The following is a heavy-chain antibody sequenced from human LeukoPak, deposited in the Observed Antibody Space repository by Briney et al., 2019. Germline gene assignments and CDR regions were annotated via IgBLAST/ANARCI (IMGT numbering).Heavy chain of an antibody. CDR1: RHAFAVYH. D-gene: IGHD2-21*02. CDR2: INPNSGVT. V-gene: IGHV1-2*02. J-gene: IGHJ5*02. CDR3: ALVTSGNWWFDP. Sequence: ASLKVSCKASRHAFAVYHIHWVRQAPGQGLEWMAWINPNSGVTNYAEHLQGRVTMTRDTSITTAFMEVSSLRSDDTAVYYCALVTSGNWWFDPWGQGTLVTVSS.